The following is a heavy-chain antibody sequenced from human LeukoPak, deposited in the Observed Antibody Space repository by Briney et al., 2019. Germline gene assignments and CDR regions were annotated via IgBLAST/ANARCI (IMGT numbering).Heavy chain of an antibody. D-gene: IGHD1-1*01. J-gene: IGHJ6*03. CDR3: ATLAGRKTGTDPTHYYYYMDV. CDR1: GYTSPSYD. V-gene: IGHV1-8*01. Sequence: ASVKGSCKASGYTSPSYDINWVGQATGQGLEWMGWMNPNSGNTGYAQKFQGRVTMTRNTSISTAYMELSSLRCEDRAVYYCATLAGRKTGTDPTHYYYYMDVWGKGTTVT. CDR2: MNPNSGNT.